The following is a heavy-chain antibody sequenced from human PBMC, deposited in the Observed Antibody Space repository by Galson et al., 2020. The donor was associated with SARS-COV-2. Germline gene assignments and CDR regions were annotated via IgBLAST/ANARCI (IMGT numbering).Heavy chain of an antibody. Sequence: GESLKISCAASGFAFSNYWMHWVRQTPGKGLEWVSRIKSDGSIITYADSVKGRFTISRDNSKNTLYLQMNSLRAEDTAVYYCAKGERYFDWLLYREYFDYWGQGTLVTVSS. D-gene: IGHD3-9*01. J-gene: IGHJ4*02. V-gene: IGHV3-74*01. CDR3: AKGERYFDWLLYREYFDY. CDR2: IKSDGSII. CDR1: GFAFSNYW.